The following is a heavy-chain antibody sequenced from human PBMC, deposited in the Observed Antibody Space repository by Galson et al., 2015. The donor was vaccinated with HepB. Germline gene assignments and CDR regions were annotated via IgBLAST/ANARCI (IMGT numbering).Heavy chain of an antibody. D-gene: IGHD1-26*01. Sequence: SLRLSCAASGFTFSSYAMHWVRQAPGKGLEWVAVISYDGSDKYYADSVKGRFTISRDNSKNTLYVQMNSLRAEDTAVYYCAREGIVGANYFDVWGQGTTVTVSS. CDR2: ISYDGSDK. CDR3: AREGIVGANYFDV. J-gene: IGHJ6*02. CDR1: GFTFSSYA. V-gene: IGHV3-30-3*01.